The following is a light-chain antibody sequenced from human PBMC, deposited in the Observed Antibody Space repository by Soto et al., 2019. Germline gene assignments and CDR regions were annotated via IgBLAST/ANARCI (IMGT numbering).Light chain of an antibody. CDR2: DAT. Sequence: SYERTHPPSVSLAPGHTAKITCGGDKIGSKIVHWYKQRPGQAPVAVVFDATDRPSGIPDRISASRSGDTATLTTSRVDAGDEADYYCQVWASTAEFFVFGSGTKVTVL. CDR1: KIGSKI. J-gene: IGLJ1*01. V-gene: IGLV3-21*02. CDR3: QVWASTAEFFV.